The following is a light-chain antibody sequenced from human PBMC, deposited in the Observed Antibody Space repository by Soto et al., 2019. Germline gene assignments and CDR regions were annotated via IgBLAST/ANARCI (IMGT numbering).Light chain of an antibody. J-gene: IGLJ2*01. CDR1: SSNVVGNA. V-gene: IGLV1-44*01. CDR3: SAWDGRQVV. CDR2: IDD. Sequence: QSVLTQPPSASGAPGPRVTISGSRSSSNVVGNAVNWYQHLPGTAPKLLIYIDDQRPSGVPDRFSGSKSGTSAYLVISGLQSEDEADNYCSAWDGRQVVLGGGTKLTVL.